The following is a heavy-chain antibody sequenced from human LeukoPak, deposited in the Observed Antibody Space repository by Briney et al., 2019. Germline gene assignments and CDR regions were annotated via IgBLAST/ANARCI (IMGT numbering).Heavy chain of an antibody. CDR1: GASISTHY. CDR3: ARAGAIATVHLDLDH. CDR2: LYFSGST. D-gene: IGHD6-13*01. J-gene: IGHJ4*02. V-gene: IGHV4-59*11. Sequence: SETLSLTCTVSGASISTHYWSWIRQPPEKGPEWIGDLYFSGSTNYNPSLKSRATISGDTSKNQFSLNLRSVTAADTAVYHCARAGAIATVHLDLDHWGRGTQVTVSS.